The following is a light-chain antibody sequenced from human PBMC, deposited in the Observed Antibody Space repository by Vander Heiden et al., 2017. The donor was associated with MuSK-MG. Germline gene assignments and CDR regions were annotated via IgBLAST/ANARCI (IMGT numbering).Light chain of an antibody. CDR1: QSISSY. CDR2: AAS. Sequence: IHLSHSPSSLSASVVDRVTITCRASQSISSYLNWYQQKPGKAPKLLIYAASSLQSGVPSRFSGSGSGTDFTLTISSLQPEDFATYYCQQSYSTPLYTFGQRTKLEIK. J-gene: IGKJ2*01. CDR3: QQSYSTPLYT. V-gene: IGKV1-39*01.